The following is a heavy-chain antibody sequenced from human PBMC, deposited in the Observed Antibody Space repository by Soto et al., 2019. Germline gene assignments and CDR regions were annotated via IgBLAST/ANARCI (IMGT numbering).Heavy chain of an antibody. CDR3: ARLPGVRGVFDGFNV. CDR1: GYSFAGYW. J-gene: IGHJ3*01. D-gene: IGHD3-10*01. CDR2: IYPGDSDT. V-gene: IGHV5-51*01. Sequence: GESLKISCKGSGYSFAGYWIGWVRQMPGKGLDWIGVIYPGDSDTRYSPSFHGQVTISADKSISTAYLQWSSLKASDTAMYFCARLPGVRGVFDGFNVWGQGTMVNVSS.